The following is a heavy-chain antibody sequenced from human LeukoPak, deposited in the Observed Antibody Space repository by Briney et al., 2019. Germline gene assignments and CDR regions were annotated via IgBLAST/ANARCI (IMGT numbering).Heavy chain of an antibody. D-gene: IGHD1-26*01. J-gene: IGHJ4*02. V-gene: IGHV3-23*01. CDR3: AKGYSGSYYTGIGY. CDR1: GFTFSSYA. Sequence: GGSLRLSCAASGFTFSSYAMSWVRQAPGKGLEEVSAISGSGGSTYYADSVKGRFTISRDNSKNTLYLQMNSLRAEDTAVYYCAKGYSGSYYTGIGYWGQGTLVTVSS. CDR2: ISGSGGST.